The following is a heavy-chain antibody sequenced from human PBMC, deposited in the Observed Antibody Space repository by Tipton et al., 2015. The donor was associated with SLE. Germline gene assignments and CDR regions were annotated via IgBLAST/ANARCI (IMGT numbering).Heavy chain of an antibody. D-gene: IGHD3-22*01. V-gene: IGHV4-34*01. J-gene: IGHJ5*02. CDR2: INHSGST. CDR3: ARVRDFFDTSAAYSGWFDP. Sequence: TLSLTCAVYGGSFNGYYWSWIRQPPGKGLEWIGEINHSGSTNHNPSLKSRVTISVDTSKSQFYLRLSSVTAADTAVYYCARVRDFFDTSAAYSGWFDPWGQGTLVTVSS. CDR1: GGSFNGYY.